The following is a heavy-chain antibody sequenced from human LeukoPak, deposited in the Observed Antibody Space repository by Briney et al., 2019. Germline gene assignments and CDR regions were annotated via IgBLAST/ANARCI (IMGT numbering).Heavy chain of an antibody. CDR2: ISGGGITT. J-gene: IGHJ4*02. Sequence: PGGPLRLSCAASGFTFSNYAMSWVRLAPGRGLEWVSVISGGGITTFYADSVKGRFTISRDNSKNTLYLQMNSLRAEDTAVYYCAKERREQSRDNYFDYWGQGTLVTVSS. CDR1: GFTFSNYA. V-gene: IGHV3-23*01. CDR3: AKERREQSRDNYFDY. D-gene: IGHD1-26*01.